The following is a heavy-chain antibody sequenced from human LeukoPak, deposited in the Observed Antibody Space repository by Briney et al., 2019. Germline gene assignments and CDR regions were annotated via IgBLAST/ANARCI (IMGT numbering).Heavy chain of an antibody. J-gene: IGHJ4*02. D-gene: IGHD3-10*01. CDR1: GFTFSSYG. CDR3: AKDMGRGYFDY. Sequence: GGSLRLSCAASGFTFSSYGMHWVRQAPGKGLEWVAVISYDGSNKYYADSVKGRFTISRDNPKNTLYLQMNSLRAEDTAVYYCAKDMGRGYFDYWGQGTLVTVSS. CDR2: ISYDGSNK. V-gene: IGHV3-30*18.